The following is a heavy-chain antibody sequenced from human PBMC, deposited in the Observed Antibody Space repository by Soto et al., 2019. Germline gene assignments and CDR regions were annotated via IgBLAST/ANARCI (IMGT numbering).Heavy chain of an antibody. Sequence: QVQLVQSGAEVKKPGSSVKVSCKASGGTFSSYAISWVRQAPGQGLEWMGGIIPIFGTANYAQKFQGKVTITADEPTITAYMELSSLRSEDTAVYYCARATRYSSGWYLYYFDYWGQGTLVTVSS. D-gene: IGHD6-19*01. V-gene: IGHV1-69*01. J-gene: IGHJ4*02. CDR1: GGTFSSYA. CDR3: ARATRYSSGWYLYYFDY. CDR2: IIPIFGTA.